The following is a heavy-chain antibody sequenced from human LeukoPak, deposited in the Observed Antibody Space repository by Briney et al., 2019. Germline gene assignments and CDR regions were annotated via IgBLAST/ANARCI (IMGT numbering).Heavy chain of an antibody. CDR2: IYYSGST. CDR1: GGSISYYY. D-gene: IGHD3-10*01. CDR3: ARIYYGDNWFDP. V-gene: IGHV4-59*01. J-gene: IGHJ5*02. Sequence: SETLSLTCTVSGGSISYYYWSWIRQPPGKGLEWIGYIYYSGSTNYNPSLRSRVAISVDTSKNQISLKVNSVTAADTAVYYCARIYYGDNWFDPWGQGTLVTVSS.